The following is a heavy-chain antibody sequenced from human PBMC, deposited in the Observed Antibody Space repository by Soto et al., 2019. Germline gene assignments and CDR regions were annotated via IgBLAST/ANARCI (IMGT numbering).Heavy chain of an antibody. J-gene: IGHJ4*02. V-gene: IGHV3-33*01. CDR1: GFTFSSYG. D-gene: IGHD6-13*01. Sequence: QVQLVESGGGVVQPGRSLRLSCAASGFTFSSYGMHWVRQAPGKGLEWVAVIWYDGSNKYYADSVKGRFTISRDNSKNTLYLQMNSLRAEDTAVYYCARDPSAIVAAGTWKDYWGQGTLVTVSP. CDR3: ARDPSAIVAAGTWKDY. CDR2: IWYDGSNK.